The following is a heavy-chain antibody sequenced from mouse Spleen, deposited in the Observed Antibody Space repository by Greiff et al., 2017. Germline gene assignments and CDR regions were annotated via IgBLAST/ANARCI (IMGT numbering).Heavy chain of an antibody. J-gene: IGHJ4*01. D-gene: IGHD2-4*01. CDR3: ARKVYDYDYAMDY. Sequence: VQGVESGPGLVQPSQSLSITCTVSGFSLTSYGVHWVRQSPGKGLEWLGVIWSGGSTDYNAAFISRLSISKDNSKSQVFFKMNSLQADDTAIYYCARKVYDYDYAMDYWGQGTSVTVSS. V-gene: IGHV2-2*01. CDR1: GFSLTSYG. CDR2: IWSGGST.